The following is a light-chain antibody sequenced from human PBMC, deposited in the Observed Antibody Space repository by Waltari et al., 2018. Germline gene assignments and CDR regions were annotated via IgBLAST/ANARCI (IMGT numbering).Light chain of an antibody. CDR2: GTE. CDR1: SLRTSY. J-gene: IGLJ3*02. V-gene: IGLV3-19*01. Sequence: SSELTQGPAVSVALGQTVKITCQGDSLRTSYASWYQLKPGQAPVLVLFGTEKRPSGIPDLFSGYSSGTTSSLTITGAQAEDEADYYCHSRNGRNNEVVFGGGTKLTVL. CDR3: HSRNGRNNEVV.